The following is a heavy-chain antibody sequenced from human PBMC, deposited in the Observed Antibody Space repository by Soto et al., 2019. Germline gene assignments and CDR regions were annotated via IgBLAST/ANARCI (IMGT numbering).Heavy chain of an antibody. CDR3: ASHLELLPYYYSGMDV. D-gene: IGHD1-26*01. Sequence: QVQLVQSGADVKKPGSSVKVSCKASGGTFSSYAISWVRQAPGQGLEWMGGIIPIFGTANYAQKFQGRVTITADESTSTAYRELSSLSSEDTAVYYCASHLELLPYYYSGMDVWGQGTTVTVSS. J-gene: IGHJ6*02. V-gene: IGHV1-69*01. CDR2: IIPIFGTA. CDR1: GGTFSSYA.